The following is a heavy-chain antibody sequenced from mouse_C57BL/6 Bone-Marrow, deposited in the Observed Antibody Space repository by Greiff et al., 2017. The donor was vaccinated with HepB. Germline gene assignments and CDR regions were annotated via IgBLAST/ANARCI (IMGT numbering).Heavy chain of an antibody. CDR3: ARERELGRGWYFDG. J-gene: IGHJ1*03. CDR2: INPGSGGT. CDR1: GYAFTNYL. Sequence: QVQLQQSGAELVRPGTSVKVSCKASGYAFTNYLIEWVKQRPGQGLEWIGVINPGSGGTNYNEKFKGKATLTADKSSSTAYMQLSSLTSEDSAVYFCARERELGRGWYFDGWGTGTTVTVSS. V-gene: IGHV1-54*01. D-gene: IGHD4-1*01.